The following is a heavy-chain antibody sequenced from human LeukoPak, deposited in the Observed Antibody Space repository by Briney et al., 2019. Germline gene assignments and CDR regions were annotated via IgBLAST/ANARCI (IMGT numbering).Heavy chain of an antibody. CDR2: IWYDGSNK. D-gene: IGHD3-22*01. Sequence: GRSLRLSCAASGFTFSSYAMHWVRQAPGKGLEWVAVIWYDGSNKYYADSVKGRFTISRDNSKNTLYLQMNSLKAEDTAVYYCARDRYYYDSSGYSDYWGQGTLVTVSS. CDR3: ARDRYYYDSSGYSDY. J-gene: IGHJ4*02. V-gene: IGHV3-33*08. CDR1: GFTFSSYA.